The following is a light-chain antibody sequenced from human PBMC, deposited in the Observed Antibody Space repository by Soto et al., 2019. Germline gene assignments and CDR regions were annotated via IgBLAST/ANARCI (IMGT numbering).Light chain of an antibody. V-gene: IGLV4-69*01. J-gene: IGLJ2*01. CDR2: LNSDGSH. CDR3: QTWGSSIVV. CDR1: SGHSSYA. Sequence: QLVLTQSPSASASLGASVKLTCTLSSGHSSYAIAWHQQQPERGPRYLMKLNSDGSHNKGDGIPDRFSGSSSGAERYLTISSLQSEDEADYYCQTWGSSIVVFGGGTKVTVL.